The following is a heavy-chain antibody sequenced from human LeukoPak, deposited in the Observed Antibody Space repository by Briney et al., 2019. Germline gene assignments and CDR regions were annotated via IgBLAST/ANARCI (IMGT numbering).Heavy chain of an antibody. CDR2: ISSSADST. V-gene: IGHV3-23*01. D-gene: IGHD4-23*01. CDR1: GFTFISYA. J-gene: IGHJ4*02. CDR3: AKPLEKYTYGGNFDY. Sequence: GGSLRLSCEASGFTFISYAMSWVRQAPGKGLAWVSVISSSADSTYYADSVKGRFTISRDNSKNTLYLQMNNLRAEDAAIYYCAKPLEKYTYGGNFDYWGQGILVTVSS.